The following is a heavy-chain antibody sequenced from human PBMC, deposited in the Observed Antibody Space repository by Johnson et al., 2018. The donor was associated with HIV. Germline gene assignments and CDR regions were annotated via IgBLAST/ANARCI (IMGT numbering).Heavy chain of an antibody. CDR3: ARVRDGRENAFNI. V-gene: IGHV3-53*01. CDR2: IYSGGST. Sequence: VQLVESGGGLIQPGGSLRLSCAASGFTVSSNYMSWVRQAPGKGLEWVSVIYSGGSTYYADSVKGRFTISRDNSKNTLYLQMNSLRAEDTAVFYCARVRDGRENAFNIWGQGTMVTVSS. D-gene: IGHD1-26*01. J-gene: IGHJ3*02. CDR1: GFTVSSNY.